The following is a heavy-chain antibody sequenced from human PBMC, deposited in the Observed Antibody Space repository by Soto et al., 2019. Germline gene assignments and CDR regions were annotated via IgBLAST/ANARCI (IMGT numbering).Heavy chain of an antibody. J-gene: IGHJ4*02. CDR1: GVSISTYY. D-gene: IGHD2-21*02. CDR2: IYYSGST. Sequence: LSLTCTVSGVSISTYYWSWIRQPPGKGLEWIGYIYYSGSTNYNPSIKSRVTISVDTSKSQFSLKLTSVTAADTAVYYCARDQGGDSDYWGQGSLVTVSS. V-gene: IGHV4-59*01. CDR3: ARDQGGDSDY.